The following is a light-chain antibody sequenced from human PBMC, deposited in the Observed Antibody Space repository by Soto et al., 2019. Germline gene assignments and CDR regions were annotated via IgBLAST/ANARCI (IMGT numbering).Light chain of an antibody. J-gene: IGKJ1*01. CDR3: QQSYSTPWT. CDR1: QSISSY. V-gene: IGKV1-39*01. CDR2: AAS. Sequence: DIQMTQSPSSLSASVGDRVTITCRASQSISSYLNWYQQKPGIAPKLLIYAASSLQSVVPSRFSGSGSGTDFTLTIGSLQPEDFATYYCQQSYSTPWTFGQGTKVEIK.